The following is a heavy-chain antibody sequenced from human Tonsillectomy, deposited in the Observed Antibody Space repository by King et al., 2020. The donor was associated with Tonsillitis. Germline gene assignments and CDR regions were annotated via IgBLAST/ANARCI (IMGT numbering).Heavy chain of an antibody. Sequence: LVESGGGMVQPGRSLRLSCAASGFTFSSYAMHWVRQAPGKGLEWVAVISYDGSNKYYADSVKGRFTISRDNSKNTLYLQMNSLRAEDTAVYYCARGGTCRNLGYCSSTADYWGQGTLVTVSS. CDR1: GFTFSSYA. J-gene: IGHJ4*02. CDR2: ISYDGSNK. D-gene: IGHD2-2*01. V-gene: IGHV3-30-3*01. CDR3: ARGGTCRNLGYCSSTADY.